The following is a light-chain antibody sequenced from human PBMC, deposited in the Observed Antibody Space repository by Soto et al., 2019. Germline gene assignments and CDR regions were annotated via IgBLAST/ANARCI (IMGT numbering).Light chain of an antibody. CDR1: QSVSSN. CDR2: GAS. Sequence: EIVMTQSPATLSVSPGERATLSCRASQSVSSNLAWYQQKPGQAPRLLIYGASTRATGIPARFSGSGSGTEFTLPISSLQSEDFAVYYCQQDNNWPPWTFGQGTKVESK. CDR3: QQDNNWPPWT. J-gene: IGKJ1*01. V-gene: IGKV3-15*01.